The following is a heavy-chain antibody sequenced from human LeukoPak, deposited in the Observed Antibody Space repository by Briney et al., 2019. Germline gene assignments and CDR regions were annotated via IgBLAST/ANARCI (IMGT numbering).Heavy chain of an antibody. D-gene: IGHD6-19*01. CDR3: AKVDSAGTSI. CDR2: ISYDGSNK. Sequence: PGGSLRLSCAASGFTFSSYSMNWVRQAPGKGLEWVAVISYDGSNKYYADSVKGRFTISRDNSKNTLYLQMNSLRAEDTAVYYCAKVDSAGTSIWGQGTLVTVSS. V-gene: IGHV3-30*18. CDR1: GFTFSSYS. J-gene: IGHJ4*02.